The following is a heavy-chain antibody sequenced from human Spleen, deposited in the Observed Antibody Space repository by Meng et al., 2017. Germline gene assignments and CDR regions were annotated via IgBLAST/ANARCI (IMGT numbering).Heavy chain of an antibody. J-gene: IGHJ4*02. CDR1: GGSIGTSSHY. CDR2: VYYSGST. Sequence: SETLSLTCTVSGGSIGTSSHYWGWIRQPPGKGLEWIGNVYYSGSTYYNPSLKSRVTISVDTSQDQFSLKLTSVTAADTAVYYCAREDSSGWFDYWGQGTLVTVSS. D-gene: IGHD6-19*01. V-gene: IGHV4-39*07. CDR3: AREDSSGWFDY.